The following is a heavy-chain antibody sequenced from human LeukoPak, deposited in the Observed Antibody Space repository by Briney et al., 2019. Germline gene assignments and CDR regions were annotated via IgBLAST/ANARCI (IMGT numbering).Heavy chain of an antibody. CDR3: ARTGTYCSSTSCYHDY. D-gene: IGHD2-2*01. V-gene: IGHV4-59*01. CDR1: GGSISSYY. J-gene: IGHJ4*02. Sequence: SETLSLTCTVSGGSISSYYWSWIRQPPGKGLEWIGYIYYSGSTNYNPSLKSRVTISVDTSKNQFSLKLSSVTAADTAVYYCARTGTYCSSTSCYHDYWGQGTLVIVSS. CDR2: IYYSGST.